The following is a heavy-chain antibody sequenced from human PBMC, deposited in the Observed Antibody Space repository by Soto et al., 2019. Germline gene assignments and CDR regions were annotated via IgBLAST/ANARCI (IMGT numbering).Heavy chain of an antibody. CDR2: ISHSGTV. J-gene: IGHJ4*02. CDR3: ARLNYYDSSGYYSDY. CDR1: SVSITSSNW. V-gene: IGHV4-4*02. Sequence: SETLSLTCDVSSVSITSSNWWTWVRQPPGKGLEWLGKISHSGTVNYNATLRSRVTISVDKPKNQLSLKLSSVTAADTAVYYCARLNYYDSSGYYSDYWGQGTLVTVSS. D-gene: IGHD3-22*01.